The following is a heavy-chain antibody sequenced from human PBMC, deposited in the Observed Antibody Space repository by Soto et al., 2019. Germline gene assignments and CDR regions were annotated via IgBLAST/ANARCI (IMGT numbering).Heavy chain of an antibody. Sequence: EVQLLESGGGLVQSGGSLRLACAASGFTFNNYAMNWVRQAPGRGLEWVSIISPNGDSTYYADSVKGRFTISRDNSQNTVFLQMNSLRAEDTAIYFCAKVRLTDYLRYAPHLWGQGTLVTVSS. D-gene: IGHD2-8*01. CDR3: AKVRLTDYLRYAPHL. V-gene: IGHV3-23*01. CDR2: ISPNGDST. CDR1: GFTFNNYA. J-gene: IGHJ3*01.